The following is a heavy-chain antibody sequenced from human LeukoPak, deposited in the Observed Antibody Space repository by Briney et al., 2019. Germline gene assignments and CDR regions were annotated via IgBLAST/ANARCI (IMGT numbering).Heavy chain of an antibody. CDR2: ISGSGATT. CDR1: GFTFSSNA. V-gene: IGHV3-23*01. J-gene: IGHJ4*02. CDR3: AKCSGGGDCYSPLDY. Sequence: GGSLRLSCAASGFTFSSNAMSWFRQAPGKGLEWVSAISGSGATTYSADSVKGRFTISRDSSKNTLYLQMNSLRAEDTAVYYCAKCSGGGDCYSPLDYWGQGTLVTVSS. D-gene: IGHD2-21*02.